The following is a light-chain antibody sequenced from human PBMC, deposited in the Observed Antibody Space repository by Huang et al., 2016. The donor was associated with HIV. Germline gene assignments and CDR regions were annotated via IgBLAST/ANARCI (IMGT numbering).Light chain of an antibody. Sequence: DIVMTQSPDSLAVSLGERATITCVSSQSVLSPSNNRNHLAWYQQKPRQPPKLLIYWASTRESGFPDRFRGSGSATDFTLTIDNLQAEDVALYFCQQYYSIPGFGQGTYVEV. J-gene: IGKJ1*01. CDR2: WAS. CDR3: QQYYSIPG. V-gene: IGKV4-1*01. CDR1: QSVLSPSNNRNH.